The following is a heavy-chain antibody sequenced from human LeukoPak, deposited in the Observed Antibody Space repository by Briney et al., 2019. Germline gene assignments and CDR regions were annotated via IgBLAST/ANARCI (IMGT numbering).Heavy chain of an antibody. CDR2: ISGSGGST. D-gene: IGHD2-2*01. CDR3: AIHFPAAKYYYAMDV. J-gene: IGHJ6*02. V-gene: IGHV3-23*01. CDR1: GFTFNSYA. Sequence: GGSLRLSCAASGFTFNSYAMSRVRQAPGKGLEWVAAISGSGGSTYYADSVKRPFTISSDNAKSTLYLQMNSLRAEDTGVYYCAIHFPAAKYYYAMDVWGQGTTVTVSS.